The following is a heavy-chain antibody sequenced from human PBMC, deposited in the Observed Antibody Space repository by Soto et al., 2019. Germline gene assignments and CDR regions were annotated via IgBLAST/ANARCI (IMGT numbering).Heavy chain of an antibody. J-gene: IGHJ6*02. CDR2: ISSSGSTI. CDR3: ARDRREWLSHYYYYGMDV. D-gene: IGHD3-3*01. CDR1: GFTFSSYE. V-gene: IGHV3-48*03. Sequence: GGSLRLSCAASGFTFSSYEMNWVRQAPGKGLEWVSYISSSGSTIYYADSVKGRFTISRDNAKNSLYLQMDSLRAEDTAVYYCARDRREWLSHYYYYGMDVWGQGTTVTVSS.